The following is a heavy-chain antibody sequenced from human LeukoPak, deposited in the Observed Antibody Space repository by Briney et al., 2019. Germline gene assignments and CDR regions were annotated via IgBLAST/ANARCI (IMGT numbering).Heavy chain of an antibody. V-gene: IGHV3-21*01. J-gene: IGHJ4*02. D-gene: IGHD3-22*01. Sequence: GGSLRLSCAASGFTFSSYSMNWVRQAPGKGLEWVSSISSSSSYIYYADSVKGRFTISRDNAKNSLYLQMNSLRAEDTAVYYCARDLTHRRNYDNSGYQIVPAFWGQGTLVTVSS. CDR3: ARDLTHRRNYDNSGYQIVPAF. CDR1: GFTFSSYS. CDR2: ISSSSSYI.